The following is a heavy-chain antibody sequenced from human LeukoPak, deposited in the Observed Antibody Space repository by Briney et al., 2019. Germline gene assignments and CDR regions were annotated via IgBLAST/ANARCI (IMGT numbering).Heavy chain of an antibody. CDR2: ISYDGSNK. Sequence: PGRSLRLSCAASGFTFSSYGMHWVRQAPGKGLEWVAVISYDGSNKYYADSVKGRFTISRDNAKNSLYLQMNSLRAEDTAVYYCASHGGYYDILTGYYSPFDYWGQGTLVTVSS. D-gene: IGHD3-9*01. CDR3: ASHGGYYDILTGYYSPFDY. V-gene: IGHV3-30*03. CDR1: GFTFSSYG. J-gene: IGHJ4*02.